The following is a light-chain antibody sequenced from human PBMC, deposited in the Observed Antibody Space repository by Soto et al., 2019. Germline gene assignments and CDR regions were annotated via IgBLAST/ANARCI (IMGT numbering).Light chain of an antibody. V-gene: IGKV1-27*01. CDR2: AAS. CDR1: QGISSY. CDR3: LGYDSAPTWT. J-gene: IGKJ1*01. Sequence: IQVTQSPSSLSASVGDRVTITCRASQGISSYLAWYQQKPGEVPKLLIYAASTLQSGVPSRFSGSGSGTDFTLTISSLQPEDFATYYCLGYDSAPTWTFGQGTKVEIK.